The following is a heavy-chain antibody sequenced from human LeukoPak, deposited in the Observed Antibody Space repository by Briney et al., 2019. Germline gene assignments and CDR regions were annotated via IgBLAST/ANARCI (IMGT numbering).Heavy chain of an antibody. J-gene: IGHJ4*02. Sequence: GGSLRLSCAASGFTFSTYAVNWVRQAPGKGLEWVSTISGSGDSTYYADSVKGRFTISRDNSKNTLYLQMNSLRAEDTAVYYCAKDLRTVLLATFDYWGQGTLVTVSS. V-gene: IGHV3-23*01. D-gene: IGHD2-15*01. CDR3: AKDLRTVLLATFDY. CDR2: ISGSGDST. CDR1: GFTFSTYA.